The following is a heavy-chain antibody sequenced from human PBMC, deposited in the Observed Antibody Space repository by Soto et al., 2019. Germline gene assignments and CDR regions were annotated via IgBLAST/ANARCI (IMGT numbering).Heavy chain of an antibody. CDR1: GFTFSSYS. J-gene: IGHJ4*02. D-gene: IGHD3-22*01. V-gene: IGHV3-21*01. CDR2: ISSSSSYI. CDR3: ARDPAYYDSSGYCDY. Sequence: EVQLVESGGGLVKPGGSLRLSCAASGFTFSSYSMNWVRQAPGKGLEWVSSISSSSSYIYYADSVKGRFTISRDNAKNSLYLQMNSLRAEDTAVYYCARDPAYYDSSGYCDYWGQGTLVTVSS.